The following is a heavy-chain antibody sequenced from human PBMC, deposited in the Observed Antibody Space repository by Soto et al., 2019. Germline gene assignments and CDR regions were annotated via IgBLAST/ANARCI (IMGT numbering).Heavy chain of an antibody. D-gene: IGHD3-10*01. CDR3: VKCDGSASYCYYFGS. Sequence: ETLSLTCTVSDDSISSGGYYWSWVRQAPEKGLEWVSAIYRGGNTYYADSVNDRFTISRDNSKNTVYLQMNSLRAEDTAVYYCVKCDGSASYCYYFGSWGQGTLVTVSS. CDR2: IYRGGNT. V-gene: IGHV3-66*01. J-gene: IGHJ4*02. CDR1: DDSISSGGYY.